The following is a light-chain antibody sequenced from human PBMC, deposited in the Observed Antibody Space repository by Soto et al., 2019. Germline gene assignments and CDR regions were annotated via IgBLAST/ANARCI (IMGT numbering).Light chain of an antibody. CDR2: ATS. Sequence: EIVLTQSPGTLSLSLGARATLSCRASQSVSSNYLAWYQQKPGQAPRLLIYATSSRATGIPDRFSGSGSGTDFSLTISRLEPEDFAVYYCQQYGNSPRYSFGQGTKLEIK. J-gene: IGKJ2*03. V-gene: IGKV3-20*01. CDR3: QQYGNSPRYS. CDR1: QSVSSNY.